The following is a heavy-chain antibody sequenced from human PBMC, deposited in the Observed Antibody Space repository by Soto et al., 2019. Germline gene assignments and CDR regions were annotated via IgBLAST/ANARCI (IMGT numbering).Heavy chain of an antibody. V-gene: IGHV3-21*01. Sequence: EVQLVESGGGLVKPGGSLRLSCAASGFTFSSYSMNWVRQAPGKGLEWVSSISSSSSCIYYADSVKGRFTISRDNAKNFLYRQINSLRAEDTAVYYCARVGDDFCSGYSALSGTYYFDYWGQGTLVTVSS. CDR1: GFTFSSYS. J-gene: IGHJ4*02. CDR3: ARVGDDFCSGYSALSGTYYFDY. CDR2: ISSSSSCI. D-gene: IGHD3-3*01.